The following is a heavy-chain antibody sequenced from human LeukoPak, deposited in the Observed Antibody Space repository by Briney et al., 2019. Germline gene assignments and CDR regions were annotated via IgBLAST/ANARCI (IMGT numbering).Heavy chain of an antibody. Sequence: PGGSLRLSCAASGFTFSSYAVSWVRQAPGKGLEWIGEINHRGSTNYNPSLKSRVTISVDTSKNQFSLKLSSVTAADTAVYYCAVGRPRNTTRLDDGYDFWGQGTMVTVSS. V-gene: IGHV4-34*08. CDR2: INHRGST. CDR1: GFTFSSYA. CDR3: AVGRPRNTTRLDDGYDF. J-gene: IGHJ3*01. D-gene: IGHD1-1*01.